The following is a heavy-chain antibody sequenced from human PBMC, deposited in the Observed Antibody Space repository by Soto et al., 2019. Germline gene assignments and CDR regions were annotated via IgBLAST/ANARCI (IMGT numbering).Heavy chain of an antibody. D-gene: IGHD3-9*01. Sequence: ASVKVSCKASGGTFSSYAISWVRQAPGQGLEWMGGIIPIFGTANYAQKFQGRVTITADESTSTAYMELSSLRSEDTAVYYCARVHDWLTLYNDYWGQGTLVTVSS. CDR2: IIPIFGTA. J-gene: IGHJ4*02. V-gene: IGHV1-69*13. CDR1: GGTFSSYA. CDR3: ARVHDWLTLYNDY.